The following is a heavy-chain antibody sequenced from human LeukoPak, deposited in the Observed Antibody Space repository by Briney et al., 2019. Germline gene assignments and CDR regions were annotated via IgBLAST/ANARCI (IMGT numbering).Heavy chain of an antibody. J-gene: IGHJ4*02. D-gene: IGHD5-24*01. CDR2: IIPIFGTA. CDR3: ARASLGRGYFDY. Sequence: EASVKVSCKASGGTFSSYAISWVRQAPGQGLEWVGGIIPIFGTANYAQKFQGRVTITTDESTSTAYMELSSLRSEDTAVYYCARASLGRGYFDYWGQGTLVAVS. V-gene: IGHV1-69*05. CDR1: GGTFSSYA.